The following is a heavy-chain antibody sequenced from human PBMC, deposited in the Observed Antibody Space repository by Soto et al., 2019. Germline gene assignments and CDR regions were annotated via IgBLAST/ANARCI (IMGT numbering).Heavy chain of an antibody. V-gene: IGHV4-4*02. CDR1: GGSISSSNW. CDR2: IYHSGST. J-gene: IGHJ6*02. CDR3: ARLLGDQLLPNYYYGMDV. Sequence: SETLCLTCAVSGGSISSSNWWSWVRQPPGKGLEWIGEIYHSGSTNYNPSLKSRVTISVDTSKNQFSLKLSSVTAADTAVYYCARLLGDQLLPNYYYGMDVWGQGTTVTVSS. D-gene: IGHD2-2*01.